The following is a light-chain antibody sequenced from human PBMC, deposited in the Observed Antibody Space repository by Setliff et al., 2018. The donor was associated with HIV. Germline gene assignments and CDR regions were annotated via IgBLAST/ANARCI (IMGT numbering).Light chain of an antibody. J-gene: IGLJ1*01. CDR3: LLFMSTAEV. Sequence: QSVVTHEPSLSVSPGGTVTLTCGLSSGAVSNSHKPSWYQQTPGHPPRTLIYDTNSRSSVVPDRFSGSIFGNTAALTITGAQADDESDYYCLLFMSTAEVVGTGTKGTVL. CDR1: SGAVSNSHK. CDR2: DTN. V-gene: IGLV8-61*01.